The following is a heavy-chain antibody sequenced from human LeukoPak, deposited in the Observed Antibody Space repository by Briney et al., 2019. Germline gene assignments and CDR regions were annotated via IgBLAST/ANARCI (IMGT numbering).Heavy chain of an antibody. CDR3: ARGLRNWFDP. CDR1: GYSFTSYG. V-gene: IGHV1-18*01. J-gene: IGHJ5*02. Sequence: ASVKVSCKASGYSFTSYGISWVRQAPGQGLEWMGWISGNNGNTNYAQKLQGRVTMTTDTSTSTAYMELRSLRSGDTAVYYCARGLRNWFDPWGQGTLVTVSS. CDR2: ISGNNGNT.